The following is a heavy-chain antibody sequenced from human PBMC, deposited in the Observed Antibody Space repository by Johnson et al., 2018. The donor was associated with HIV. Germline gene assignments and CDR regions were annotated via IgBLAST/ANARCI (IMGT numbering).Heavy chain of an antibody. V-gene: IGHV3-30*03. J-gene: IGHJ3*01. D-gene: IGHD3-16*01. CDR3: ARDGRDLITRGSFDV. CDR1: GFTFSSYG. CDR2: ISYDVSNK. Sequence: QVLLVESGGGVVQPGRSLRLSCAASGFTFSSYGMHWVRQAPGKGLEWVAVISYDVSNKYYADSVKGRFTISRDNSKNTLYLQMNSLRPEDTAVYYCARDGRDLITRGSFDVWGQGTVVTVSS.